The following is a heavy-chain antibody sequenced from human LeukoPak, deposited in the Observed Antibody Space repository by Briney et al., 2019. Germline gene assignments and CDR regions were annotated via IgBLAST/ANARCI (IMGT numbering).Heavy chain of an antibody. J-gene: IGHJ4*02. CDR3: AREIGSGFGRKGYISEDY. D-gene: IGHD5-24*01. CDR2: INTDTGNP. Sequence: ASVKVSCKASGYTFNRYAMNWVRQAPGQGLEWMGWINTDTGNPTYAQGFTGRFVFSLDTSVSTAYLQISTLKAEDTAVYYCAREIGSGFGRKGYISEDYWGQGTLVTVPS. V-gene: IGHV7-4-1*02. CDR1: GYTFNRYA.